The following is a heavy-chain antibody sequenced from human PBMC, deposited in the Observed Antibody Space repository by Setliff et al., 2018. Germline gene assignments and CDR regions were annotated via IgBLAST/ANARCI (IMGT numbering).Heavy chain of an antibody. Sequence: GGSLRLSCAASDFTFSSYGMHWVRQAPGKVLEWVAFIRWGGTRKDYADSVKGRFSISRDNSKNTLYLQMNSLRAEDTAVYYCAKDLWPTCGGDCYRPFDYWGQGTLVTVSS. CDR1: DFTFSSYG. J-gene: IGHJ4*02. CDR3: AKDLWPTCGGDCYRPFDY. V-gene: IGHV3-30*02. D-gene: IGHD2-21*02. CDR2: IRWGGTRK.